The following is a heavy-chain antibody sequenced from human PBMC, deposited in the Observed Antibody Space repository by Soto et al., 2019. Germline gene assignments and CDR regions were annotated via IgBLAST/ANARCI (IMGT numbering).Heavy chain of an antibody. D-gene: IGHD3-3*01. CDR2: IRNKTDGGTT. V-gene: IGHV3-15*01. Sequence: PGGSLRLSCVASGFTFSKAWMSWVRLTPGKGLEWVGRIRNKTDGGTTNYPAPVEGRFTVSRDDPGNTLYLQMNNLKTEDTAVYYCLTDPYYEFWSGYHFDYWGRGTLVTVSS. J-gene: IGHJ4*02. CDR1: GFTFSKAW. CDR3: LTDPYYEFWSGYHFDY.